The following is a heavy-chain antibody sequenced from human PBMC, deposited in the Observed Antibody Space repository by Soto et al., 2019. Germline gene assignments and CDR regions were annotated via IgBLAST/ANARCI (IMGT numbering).Heavy chain of an antibody. D-gene: IGHD3-10*01. CDR3: AREGPRKGTYLFDY. Sequence: QVQLVESGGGLVKPGGSLRLSCAASRFTFSDYSMSWIRQTPGRGPEWVSYISTSGSTIFYADSVKGRFTISRDNTMSSLYLQMNSLRVEDAAISYCAREGPRKGTYLFDYWGQGTLVTVSS. V-gene: IGHV3-11*01. CDR2: ISTSGSTI. J-gene: IGHJ4*02. CDR1: RFTFSDYS.